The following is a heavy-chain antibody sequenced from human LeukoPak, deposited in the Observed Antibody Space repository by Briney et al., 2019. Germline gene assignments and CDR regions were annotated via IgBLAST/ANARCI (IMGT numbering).Heavy chain of an antibody. CDR3: ANYYYDSSGYYPD. CDR2: ISYDGSNK. J-gene: IGHJ4*02. CDR1: GFTFSSYG. D-gene: IGHD3-22*01. Sequence: GGSLRLSCAASGFTFSSYGMNWVRQAPGKGLEWVAVISYDGSNKYYADSVKGRFTISRDNSKNTLYLQMNSLRAEDTAVYYCANYYYDSSGYYPDWGQGALVTVSS. V-gene: IGHV3-30*18.